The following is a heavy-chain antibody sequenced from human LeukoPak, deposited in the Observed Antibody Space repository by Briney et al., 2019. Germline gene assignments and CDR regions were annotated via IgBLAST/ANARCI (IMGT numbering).Heavy chain of an antibody. V-gene: IGHV1-8*03. CDR2: VNPRSGDA. D-gene: IGHD2-8*01. CDR1: GYTFTSYD. J-gene: IGHJ4*02. CDR3: ARGVPLGYCTYGVCYPPYYFDY. Sequence: GASVKVSCKASGYTFTSYDINWVRQATGQGLEWMGWVNPRSGDAGYLQKFQGRLTITRDSSIDTAYMDLSGLSSEDTAVYYCARGVPLGYCTYGVCYPPYYFDYWGQGTLVTASS.